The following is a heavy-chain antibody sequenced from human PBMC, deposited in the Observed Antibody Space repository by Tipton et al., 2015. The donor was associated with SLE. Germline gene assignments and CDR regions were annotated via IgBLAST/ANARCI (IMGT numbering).Heavy chain of an antibody. CDR3: AKDYNHDNADYN. V-gene: IGHV4-39*07. J-gene: IGHJ4*02. CDR1: GGSISSSPYF. D-gene: IGHD4-17*01. Sequence: TLSLTCSVSGGSISSSPYFWGWIRQTPGKGLEWIGEIHHSGSTNSNPSLKSRVTISVDKSKNQFSLKLSSVTVADTAVYYCAKDYNHDNADYNWGQGTLVIVSS. CDR2: IHHSGST.